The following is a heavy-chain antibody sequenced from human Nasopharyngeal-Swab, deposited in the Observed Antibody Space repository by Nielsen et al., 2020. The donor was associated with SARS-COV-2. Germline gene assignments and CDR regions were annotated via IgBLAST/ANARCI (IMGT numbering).Heavy chain of an antibody. CDR1: GGSISSYY. Sequence: SETLSLTCTVSGGSISSYYWSWIRQPPGKGLEWIGYIYYSGSTHYNPSLKSRVTISVDTSKNQFSLKLSSVTAADTAVYYCARGYAFDIWGQGTMVTVSS. J-gene: IGHJ3*02. CDR3: ARGYAFDI. CDR2: IYYSGST. V-gene: IGHV4-59*01.